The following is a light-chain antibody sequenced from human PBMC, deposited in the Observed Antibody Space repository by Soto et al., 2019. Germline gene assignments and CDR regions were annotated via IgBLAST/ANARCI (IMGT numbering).Light chain of an antibody. CDR2: DAS. Sequence: DIQMTQSPSTLSSSAGDRVTISCRASQTISSWLAWYQQKPGKAPKLLIYDASSLESGVPSRFSGSGSGTEFTLTISSLQTDDFATYYCQQYNNYPLTFGQGTKVDIK. CDR3: QQYNNYPLT. V-gene: IGKV1-5*01. CDR1: QTISSW. J-gene: IGKJ1*01.